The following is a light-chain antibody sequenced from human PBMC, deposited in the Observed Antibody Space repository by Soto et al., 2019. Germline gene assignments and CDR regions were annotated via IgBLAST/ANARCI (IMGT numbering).Light chain of an antibody. CDR3: QQYNSYPWT. CDR2: KAS. V-gene: IGKV1-5*03. J-gene: IGKJ1*01. Sequence: DIPMTQSPSTLSASIGDRVTITCRASQSISTWLAWYQQTPGKAPKVLIYKASSLESGVPSRFSGSGSGTEFTLTISSLQPDDFATYYCQQYNSYPWTFGQGTKVEIK. CDR1: QSISTW.